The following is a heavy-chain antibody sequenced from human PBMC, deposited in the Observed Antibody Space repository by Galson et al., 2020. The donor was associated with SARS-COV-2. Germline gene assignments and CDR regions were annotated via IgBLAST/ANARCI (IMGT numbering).Heavy chain of an antibody. D-gene: IGHD6-19*01. CDR2: FHYSGST. CDR1: GGSISSSSYF. Sequence: SETLSLTCTVSGGSISSSSYFWGWIRQPPGKGLEWIGSFHYSGSTYYNPSLKSRVTIFVDTSKNQLSLKVTSVTAADTAEYYCARVYSSGYGLYFWGQGILVTVSS. CDR3: ARVYSSGYGLYF. J-gene: IGHJ4*02. V-gene: IGHV4-39*01.